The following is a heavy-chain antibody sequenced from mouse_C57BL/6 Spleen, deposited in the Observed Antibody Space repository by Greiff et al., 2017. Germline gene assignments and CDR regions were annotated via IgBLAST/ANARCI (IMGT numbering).Heavy chain of an antibody. CDR3: TPLRTLDY. V-gene: IGHV14-4*01. CDR2: IDPENGDT. J-gene: IGHJ2*01. D-gene: IGHD1-1*01. Sequence: EVKLQESGAELVRPGASVKLSCTASGFNIKDDYMHWVKQRPEQGLEWIGWIDPENGDTEYASKFQGKATITADTSSNTAYLQLSSLTSEDTAVYYCTPLRTLDYWGQGTTLTVSS. CDR1: GFNIKDDY.